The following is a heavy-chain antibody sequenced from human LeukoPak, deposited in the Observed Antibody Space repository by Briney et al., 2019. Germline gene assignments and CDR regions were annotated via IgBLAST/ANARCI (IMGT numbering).Heavy chain of an antibody. V-gene: IGHV4-39*02. CDR1: GGSISSSSYY. CDR2: IYYSGST. J-gene: IGHJ4*02. Sequence: SETLSLTCTVSGGSISSSSYYWGWIRQPPGKGLEWIGSIYYSGSTYYNPSLKSRVTISVDTSKNQFSLKLSAVTAADTAVYYCSRDGRYYDFWSCYYFDYWGQGTLVTVSS. D-gene: IGHD3-3*01. CDR3: SRDGRYYDFWSCYYFDY.